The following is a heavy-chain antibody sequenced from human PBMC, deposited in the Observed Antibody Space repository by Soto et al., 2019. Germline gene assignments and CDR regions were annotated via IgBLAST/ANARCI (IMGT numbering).Heavy chain of an antibody. Sequence: LSLTCAVYGGSFSGYYWSWIRQPPGKGLEWIGEINHSGSTNYNPSLKSRVTISVDTSKNQFSLKLSSVTAADTAVYYCARSLGYWGQGTLVTVS. CDR2: INHSGST. CDR3: ARSLGY. CDR1: GGSFSGYY. V-gene: IGHV4-34*01. J-gene: IGHJ4*02.